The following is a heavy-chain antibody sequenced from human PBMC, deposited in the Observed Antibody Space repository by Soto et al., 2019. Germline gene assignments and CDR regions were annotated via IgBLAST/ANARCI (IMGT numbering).Heavy chain of an antibody. CDR2: ISYDGSNK. J-gene: IGHJ3*02. V-gene: IGHV3-30-3*01. CDR3: ARDTGHSGYYSHDAFDI. Sequence: QVQLVESGGGVVQPGRSLRLSCAASGFTFSSYAMHWVRQAPGKGLEWVAVISYDGSNKYYADSVKGRFTISRDNSKNTLYLQMNSLRAEDTAVYYCARDTGHSGYYSHDAFDIWGQGTMVTVSS. CDR1: GFTFSSYA. D-gene: IGHD3-22*01.